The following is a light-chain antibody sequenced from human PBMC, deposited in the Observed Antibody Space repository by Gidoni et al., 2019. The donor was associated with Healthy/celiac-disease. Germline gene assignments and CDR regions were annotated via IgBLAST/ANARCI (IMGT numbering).Light chain of an antibody. Sequence: EIVMTQSPATLSVSPGERATLSCRASQSVSSNLAWYQQKPGQAPRLLIYGASTRATGIPARFSGSGSGTEFTLTISSLQSEDFAVYYCQQYNNWPAGTFGQETKLEIK. J-gene: IGKJ2*01. CDR1: QSVSSN. V-gene: IGKV3-15*01. CDR2: GAS. CDR3: QQYNNWPAGT.